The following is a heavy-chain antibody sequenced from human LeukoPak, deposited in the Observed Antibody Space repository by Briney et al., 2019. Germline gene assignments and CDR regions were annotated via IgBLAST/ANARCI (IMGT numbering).Heavy chain of an antibody. V-gene: IGHV1-69*13. J-gene: IGHJ6*03. CDR3: ARACSSTSCYNSYYYYYMDV. Sequence: ASVKVSCKASGYTFTSYGISWVRQAPGQGLEWMGGIIPIFGTANYAQKFQGRVTITADESTSTAYMELSSLRSEDTAVYYCARACSSTSCYNSYYYYYMDVWGKGTTVTVSS. D-gene: IGHD2-2*02. CDR2: IIPIFGTA. CDR1: GYTFTSYG.